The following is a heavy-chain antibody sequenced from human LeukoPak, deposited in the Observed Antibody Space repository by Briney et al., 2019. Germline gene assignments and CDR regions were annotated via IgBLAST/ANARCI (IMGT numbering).Heavy chain of an antibody. CDR2: ISSSSSTI. D-gene: IGHD2-2*01. Sequence: PGGSLRLSCAASGFTFSSYSMNRVRQAPGKGLEWVSYISSSSSTIYYADSVKGRFTISRDNAKNSLYLQMNSLRAEDTAVYYCARACSSTSCYHWFDPWGQGTLVTVSS. CDR1: GFTFSSYS. CDR3: ARACSSTSCYHWFDP. V-gene: IGHV3-48*01. J-gene: IGHJ5*02.